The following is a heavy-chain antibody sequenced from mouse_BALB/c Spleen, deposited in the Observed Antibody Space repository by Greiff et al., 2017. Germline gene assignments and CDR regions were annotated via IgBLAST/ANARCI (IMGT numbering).Heavy chain of an antibody. Sequence: DVKLVESGGGLVQPGGSLKISCAASGFTFSSYTMSWVRQTPEKRLEWVAYISNGGGSTYYPDTVKGRFTIYRDNAKNTLYLQMSSLKSEDTAMYYCAREGLTTVVATPFAYWGQGTLVTVSA. CDR1: GFTFSSYT. CDR3: AREGLTTVVATPFAY. J-gene: IGHJ3*01. CDR2: ISNGGGST. D-gene: IGHD1-1*01. V-gene: IGHV5-12-2*01.